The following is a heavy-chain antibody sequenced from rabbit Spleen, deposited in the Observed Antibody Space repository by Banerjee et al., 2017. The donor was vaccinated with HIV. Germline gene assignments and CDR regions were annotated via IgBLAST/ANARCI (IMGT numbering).Heavy chain of an antibody. CDR1: GFAFSNKAV. Sequence: QEQLVESGGGLVKPEGSLKLSCTASGFAFSNKAVMCWVRQAPGKGLEWIACINAVTGKAVYAAWAKGRFTFSKTSSTPVTLQETSLAAADTATYFCARELDGVICWNFGWCGPGALVPLS. CDR2: INAVTGKA. V-gene: IGHV1S45*01. D-gene: IGHD1-1*01. CDR3: ARELDGVICWNFGW. J-gene: IGHJ4*01.